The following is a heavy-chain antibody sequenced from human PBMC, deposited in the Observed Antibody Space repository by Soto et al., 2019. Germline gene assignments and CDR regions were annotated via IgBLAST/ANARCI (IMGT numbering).Heavy chain of an antibody. V-gene: IGHV4-34*01. CDR1: GVSFSGYY. J-gene: IGHJ6*02. CDR3: ASSIAARPGSYYYYYGMDV. Sequence: SETLSLTCAVYGVSFSGYYWSWIRQPPGKGLEWIGEINHSGSTNYNPSLKSRVTISVDTSKNQFSLKLSSVTAADTAVYYCASSIAARPGSYYYYYGMDVWGQGTTVT. D-gene: IGHD6-6*01. CDR2: INHSGST.